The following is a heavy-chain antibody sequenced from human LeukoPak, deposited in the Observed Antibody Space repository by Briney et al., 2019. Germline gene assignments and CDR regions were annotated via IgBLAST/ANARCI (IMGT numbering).Heavy chain of an antibody. CDR2: ISSSSSYI. D-gene: IGHD3-9*01. CDR3: AKDRRGALRYFDGTFDY. Sequence: GGSLRLSCAASGFTFSSYSMNWVRQAPGKGLEWVSSISSSSSYIYYADSVKGRFTISRDNAKNTLYLQMNSLRAEDTAVYYCAKDRRGALRYFDGTFDYWGQGTLVTVSS. CDR1: GFTFSSYS. V-gene: IGHV3-21*01. J-gene: IGHJ4*02.